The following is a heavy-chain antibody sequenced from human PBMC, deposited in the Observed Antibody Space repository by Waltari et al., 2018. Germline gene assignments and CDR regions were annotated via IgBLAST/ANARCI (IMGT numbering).Heavy chain of an antibody. CDR2: INQDGGET. CDR3: ARDRGWNTLDY. V-gene: IGHV3-7*04. D-gene: IGHD6-19*01. J-gene: IGHJ4*02. Sequence: EVQLVESGGGLVQPGGSLRRSCAASGLTFRRNWIAWVRQAPGRGLEWVANINQDGGETYYVDSVRGRFTISRDNARNSLYLQMDSLRDEDTALYYCARDRGWNTLDYWGQGTLVTVSS. CDR1: GLTFRRNW.